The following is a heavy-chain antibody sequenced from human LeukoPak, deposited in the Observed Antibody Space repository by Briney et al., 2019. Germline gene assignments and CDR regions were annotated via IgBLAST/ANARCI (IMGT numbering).Heavy chain of an antibody. CDR2: INPNSGGT. D-gene: IGHD2-15*01. J-gene: IGHJ6*02. CDR1: GYTFTSYY. CDR3: AQAASYYYYYGMDV. Sequence: ASVKVSCKASGYTFTSYYMHWVRQAPGQGLEWMGWINPNSGGTNYAQKFQGRVTMTRDTSISTAYMELSRLRSDDTAVYYCAQAASYYYYYGMDVWGQGTTVTVSS. V-gene: IGHV1-2*02.